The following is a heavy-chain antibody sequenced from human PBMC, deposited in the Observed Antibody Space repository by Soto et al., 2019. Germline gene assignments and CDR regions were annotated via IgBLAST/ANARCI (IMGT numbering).Heavy chain of an antibody. CDR1: GGTFSSYA. Sequence: SVKVSCKASGGTFSSYAISWVRQAPGQGLEWMGGIIPIFGTANYAQKFQGRVTITADESTSTACMELSSLRSEDTAVYYSAGDPGTGSWYFSEYHWFDPWGQGTWSPSPQ. D-gene: IGHD6-13*01. V-gene: IGHV1-69*13. CDR2: IIPIFGTA. CDR3: AGDPGTGSWYFSEYHWFDP. J-gene: IGHJ5*02.